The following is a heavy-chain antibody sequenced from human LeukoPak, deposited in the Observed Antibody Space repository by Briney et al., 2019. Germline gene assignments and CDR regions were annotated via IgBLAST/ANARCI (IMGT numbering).Heavy chain of an antibody. Sequence: PGGSLRLSCAASGFTFDDYAMHWVRQAPGKGLEWVSGISWNSGSIGYADSVKGRFTISRDNAKNSLYLQMNSLRAEDTALYYCAKSADSGWYPDYWGQGTLVTVSS. CDR3: AKSADSGWYPDY. CDR2: ISWNSGSI. V-gene: IGHV3-9*01. D-gene: IGHD6-19*01. J-gene: IGHJ4*02. CDR1: GFTFDDYA.